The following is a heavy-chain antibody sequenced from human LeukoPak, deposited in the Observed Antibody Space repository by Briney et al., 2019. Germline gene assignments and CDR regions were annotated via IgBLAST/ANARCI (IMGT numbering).Heavy chain of an antibody. CDR3: ARVEIRGSIDY. V-gene: IGHV4-31*03. CDR1: GGSISSGGYY. Sequence: PSQTLSLTCTVSGGSISSGGYYWRWIRQHPGKGLEWIGYIYYSGSTYYNPSLKSRVTISVDTSKNQFSLKLSSVTAADTAVYYCARVEIRGSIDYWGQGTLVTVSS. CDR2: IYYSGST. J-gene: IGHJ4*02. D-gene: IGHD5-12*01.